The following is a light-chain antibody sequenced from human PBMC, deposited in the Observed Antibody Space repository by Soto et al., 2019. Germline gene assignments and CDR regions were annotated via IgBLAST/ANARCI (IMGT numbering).Light chain of an antibody. J-gene: IGLJ2*01. V-gene: IGLV2-14*01. CDR2: DVS. CDR3: SSYRSDTTLV. CDR1: SSDVGAYNY. Sequence: QSVLTQPASVSGSPGQSIAISCTGTSSDVGAYNYVSWYQQHPGRAPKLMIYDVSERPSGVASRFSGSKSGNTASLTISGLQAEDEADYYCSSYRSDTTLVFGGGTQLTVL.